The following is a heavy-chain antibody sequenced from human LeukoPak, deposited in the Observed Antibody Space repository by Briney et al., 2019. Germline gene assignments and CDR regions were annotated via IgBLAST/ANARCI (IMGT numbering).Heavy chain of an antibody. D-gene: IGHD2-2*01. J-gene: IGHJ4*02. V-gene: IGHV3-21*01. CDR2: ISSGSSYI. Sequence: GGSLRLSCAASGFTFSSYSMNWVRQAPGKGLEWVSSISSGSSYIYYADSVKGRFTISRDNAKNSLYLQMNSLRAEDTAVYYCAKVPSYCSSTSCLGDYWGQGTLVTVSS. CDR1: GFTFSSYS. CDR3: AKVPSYCSSTSCLGDY.